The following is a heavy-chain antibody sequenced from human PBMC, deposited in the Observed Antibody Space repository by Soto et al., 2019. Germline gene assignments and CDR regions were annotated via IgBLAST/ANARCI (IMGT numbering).Heavy chain of an antibody. J-gene: IGHJ4*02. CDR1: GGSMRNYF. CDR3: AAGEASSRNLAPYYLDF. CDR2: IHYSGTT. Sequence: KPSETLSLTCTVSGGSMRNYFWTWIRQPPEKGLEWIGYIHYSGTTSFFPSYNPSLRSRVAISEDTSKNQFSLKLLSVTTADTAVYFCAAGEASSRNLAPYYLDFWGQGTLVTVPQ. D-gene: IGHD6-13*01. V-gene: IGHV4-59*01.